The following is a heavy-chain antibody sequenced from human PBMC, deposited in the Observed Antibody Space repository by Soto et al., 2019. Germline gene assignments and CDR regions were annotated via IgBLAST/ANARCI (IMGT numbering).Heavy chain of an antibody. Sequence: PGGSLRLSCAASGFSFSSYGMQWVRQAPGKGLEWVAVISYDGSNKYYADSVKDRFTISRDNSKNTLYLQMNSLRAEDTAVYYCAKDSDPYSSGWYWPYYFDYWGQGTLVTVSS. CDR2: ISYDGSNK. J-gene: IGHJ4*02. V-gene: IGHV3-30*18. CDR1: GFSFSSYG. D-gene: IGHD6-19*01. CDR3: AKDSDPYSSGWYWPYYFDY.